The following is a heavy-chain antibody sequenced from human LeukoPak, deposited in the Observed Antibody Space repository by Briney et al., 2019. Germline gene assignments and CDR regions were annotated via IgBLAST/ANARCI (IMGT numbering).Heavy chain of an antibody. V-gene: IGHV6-1*01. D-gene: IGHD1-1*01. CDR3: ARWNHDMAHVDY. CDR1: GDSASSNSVA. J-gene: IGHJ4*02. CDR2: TYYRSKWYS. Sequence: SQTLSLTCALSGDSASSNSVAWNWIRQSPSRGLEWLGRTYYRSKWYSDYALSVKSRISISPDTSKNQFSLQLNSVTPEDTAVYYCARWNHDMAHVDYWGQGTLVTVSS.